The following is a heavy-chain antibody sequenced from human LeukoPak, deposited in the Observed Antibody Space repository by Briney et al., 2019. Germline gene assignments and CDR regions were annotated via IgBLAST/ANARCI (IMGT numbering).Heavy chain of an antibody. D-gene: IGHD3-10*01. CDR3: ARVALPDTKWFGELLYRYYFDY. CDR1: GGTFSSYV. J-gene: IGHJ4*02. V-gene: IGHV1-69*13. CDR2: IIPIFGTA. Sequence: SVKVSCKASGGTFSSYVISWVRQAPGQGLEWMGGIIPIFGTANYAQKFQGRVTITADESTSTAYMELSSLRSEDTAVYYCARVALPDTKWFGELLYRYYFDYWGQGTLVTVSS.